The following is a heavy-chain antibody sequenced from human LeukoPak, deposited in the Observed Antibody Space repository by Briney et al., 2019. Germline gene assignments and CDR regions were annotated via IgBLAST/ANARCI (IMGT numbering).Heavy chain of an antibody. J-gene: IGHJ5*02. V-gene: IGHV1-18*01. Sequence: ASVKVSCKASGYTFTSYGISWVRQAPGQGLEWMGWISAYNGNTNYARKLQGRVTMTTDTSTSTAYMELRSLRSDDTAVYYCARVFNGIAVAGTWFDPWGQGTLVTVSS. CDR1: GYTFTSYG. D-gene: IGHD6-19*01. CDR2: ISAYNGNT. CDR3: ARVFNGIAVAGTWFDP.